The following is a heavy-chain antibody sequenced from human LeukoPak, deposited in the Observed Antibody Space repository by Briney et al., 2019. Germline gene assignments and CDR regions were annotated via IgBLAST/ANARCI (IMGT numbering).Heavy chain of an antibody. J-gene: IGHJ4*02. CDR2: IIPIFGTA. V-gene: IGHV1-69*13. D-gene: IGHD4-17*01. CDR1: GSTFSSYA. Sequence: SVKVSCKASGSTFSSYAISWVRQAPGQGLEWMGGIIPIFGTANYAQKFQGRVTITADESTSTAYMELSSLRSEDTAVYYCASAAERDYVADYWGQGTLVTVSS. CDR3: ASAAERDYVADY.